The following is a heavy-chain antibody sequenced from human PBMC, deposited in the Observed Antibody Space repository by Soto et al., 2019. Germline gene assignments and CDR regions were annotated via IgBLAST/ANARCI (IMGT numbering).Heavy chain of an antibody. CDR2: IGTAGDT. D-gene: IGHD3-10*01. CDR3: ARYGGMGSGSYDYYYYGMDV. J-gene: IGHJ6*02. Sequence: PGGSLRLSCAASGFTFSSYDMHWVRQATGKGLEWVSAIGTAGDTYYPGSVKGRFTISRENAKNSLYLQMNSLRAEDTAVYYCARYGGMGSGSYDYYYYGMDVWGQGTTVTVSS. CDR1: GFTFSSYD. V-gene: IGHV3-13*01.